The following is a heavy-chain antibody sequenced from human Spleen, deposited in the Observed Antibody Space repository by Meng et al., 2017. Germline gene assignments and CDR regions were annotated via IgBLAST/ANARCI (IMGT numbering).Heavy chain of an antibody. D-gene: IGHD4-23*01. CDR1: GFTFSDYY. J-gene: IGHJ6*02. Sequence: GESLKISCAASGFTFSDYYINWVRQAPGKGLEWVGRIKSKTDGGTTDYAAPVQGRFTISRDDSKNTLYLQMNSLKTEDAAVYYCMADASTVAPHYYYGMDIWGQGTTVTVSS. CDR2: IKSKTDGGTT. CDR3: MADASTVAPHYYYGMDI. V-gene: IGHV3-15*01.